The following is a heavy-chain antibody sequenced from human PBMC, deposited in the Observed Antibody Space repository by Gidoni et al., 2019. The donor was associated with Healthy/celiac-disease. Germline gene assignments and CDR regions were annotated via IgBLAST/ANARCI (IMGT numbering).Heavy chain of an antibody. D-gene: IGHD2-2*01. CDR3: ATGVVPAAGY. J-gene: IGHJ4*02. V-gene: IGHV4-39*01. CDR1: GGSISSSSYY. CDR2: IYYSGST. Sequence: QLQLQESGPGLVKPSETLSPTCTVSGGSISSSSYYWGWIRQPPGKGLEWIGSIYYSGSTYYNPSLKSRVTISVDTSKNQFSLKLSSVTAADTAVYYCATGVVPAAGYWGQGTLVTVSS.